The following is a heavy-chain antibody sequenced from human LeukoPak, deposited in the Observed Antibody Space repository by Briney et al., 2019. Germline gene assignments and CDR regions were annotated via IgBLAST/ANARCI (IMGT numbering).Heavy chain of an antibody. CDR1: GGSISSGDYY. V-gene: IGHV4-39*07. CDR2: IFHTGHT. D-gene: IGHD3-10*01. CDR3: ARDGGLTIVRGVVDL. J-gene: IGHJ5*02. Sequence: SETLSLTCTVSGGSISSGDYYWSWIRQPPGKGLEWIGEIFHTGHTNYNPSLKSRVTISVDKSSNHFSLNLNSVTAADTAVYYCARDGGLTIVRGVVDLWGQGTLVTVSS.